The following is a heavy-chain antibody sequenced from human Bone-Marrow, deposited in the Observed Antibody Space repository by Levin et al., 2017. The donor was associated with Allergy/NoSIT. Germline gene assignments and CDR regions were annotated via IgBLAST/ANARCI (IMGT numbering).Heavy chain of an antibody. CDR3: AREKDSNYGYNYYGMDV. J-gene: IGHJ6*02. CDR2: INQDGGEK. V-gene: IGHV3-7*01. D-gene: IGHD4-11*01. CDR1: RFTFSRFW. Sequence: HPGGSLRLSCAASRFTFSRFWMSWVRQAPGKGLEWVANINQDGGEKKYVDSVKGRFTISRDNGKKSLYLEMNSLRVEDTAVYYCAREKDSNYGYNYYGMDVWGQGTTVTVSS.